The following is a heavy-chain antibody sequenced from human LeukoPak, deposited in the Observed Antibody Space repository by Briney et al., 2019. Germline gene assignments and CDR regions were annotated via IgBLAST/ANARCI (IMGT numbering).Heavy chain of an antibody. CDR1: DGSINNY. CDR3: ARGAMIGGIAYSPGE. CDR2: IYYTGRT. V-gene: IGHV4-30-4*08. J-gene: IGHJ4*02. Sequence: SETLSLTCTVSDGSINNYWSWIRQPPGKGLEWIAYIYYTGRTYYNPSLKSRVTISLDTSKNQFSLKVTSMTAADTAVYYCARGAMIGGIAYSPGEWGQGTLVTVSS. D-gene: IGHD3-10*01.